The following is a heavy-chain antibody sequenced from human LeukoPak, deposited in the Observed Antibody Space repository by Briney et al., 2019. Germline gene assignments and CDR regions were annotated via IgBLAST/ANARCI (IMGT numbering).Heavy chain of an antibody. D-gene: IGHD6-13*01. CDR2: ISGSGHRT. Sequence: GGSLRLSCAASGFTFSSYGVSWVRQAPGKGLEWVSGISGSGHRTYYADSVKGRFTISRDNSKSTLYLQMNSLRAEDTAVYYCASRYSSSWYYYYYYMDVWGKGTTVTVSS. CDR3: ASRYSSSWYYYYYYMDV. V-gene: IGHV3-23*01. CDR1: GFTFSSYG. J-gene: IGHJ6*03.